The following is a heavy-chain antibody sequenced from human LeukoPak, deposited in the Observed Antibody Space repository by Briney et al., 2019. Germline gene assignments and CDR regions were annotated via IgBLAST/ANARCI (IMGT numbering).Heavy chain of an antibody. J-gene: IGHJ4*02. CDR1: GFTFSSYG. CDR3: ARDKPPPYYYDSSGIFDY. D-gene: IGHD3-22*01. CDR2: IWYDGSNK. V-gene: IGHV3-33*01. Sequence: PGGSLRLSRAASGFTFSSYGMHWVRQAPGKGLEWVAVIWYDGSNKYYADSVKGRFTISRDNSKNTLYLQMNSLRAEDTAVYYCARDKPPPYYYDSSGIFDYWGQGTLVTVSS.